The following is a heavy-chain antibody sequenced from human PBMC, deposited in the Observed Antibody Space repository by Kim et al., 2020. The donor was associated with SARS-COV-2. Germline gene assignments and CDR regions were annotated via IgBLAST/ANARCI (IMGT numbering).Heavy chain of an antibody. V-gene: IGHV1-69*13. CDR2: IIPIFGTA. D-gene: IGHD3-3*01. Sequence: SVKVSCKASGGTFSSYAISWVRQAPGQGLEWMGGIIPIFGTANYAQKFQGRVTITADESTSTAYMELSSLRSEDTAVYYCARDGSQLGAAKSLNYDFWSGYYPFDPWGQGTLVTVSS. CDR3: ARDGSQLGAAKSLNYDFWSGYYPFDP. CDR1: GGTFSSYA. J-gene: IGHJ5*02.